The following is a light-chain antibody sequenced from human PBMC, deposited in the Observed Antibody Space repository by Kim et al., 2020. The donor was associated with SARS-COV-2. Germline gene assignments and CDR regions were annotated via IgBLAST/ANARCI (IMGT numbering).Light chain of an antibody. Sequence: VSPGQKASITSSADKLGHKYASWYRQKPGQSPLLVIHQASQRPPGIPERFSPANSGNTATLTISGTQDIDEAMYNSQASDSSTKVFGTGTKLTVL. CDR2: QAS. CDR1: KLGHKY. V-gene: IGLV3-1*01. CDR3: QASDSSTKV. J-gene: IGLJ1*01.